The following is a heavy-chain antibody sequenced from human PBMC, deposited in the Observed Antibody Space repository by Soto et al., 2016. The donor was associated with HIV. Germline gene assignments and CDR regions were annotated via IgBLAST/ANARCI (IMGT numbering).Heavy chain of an antibody. CDR2: ISAYDGEP. V-gene: IGHV1-18*01. CDR3: AREDGYGGYARMDV. Sequence: QVQLVRSGAEVKKPGASVKVSCKTSGYSFTSYGLSWVRQAPGQGLEWMGWISAYDGEPNYVQRLQGRVTMTTDRSTRTAYMELRNLRSDDTAVYYCAREDGYGGYARMDVWGQGDHGSPSP. CDR1: GYSFTSYG. D-gene: IGHD5-12*01. J-gene: IGHJ6*02.